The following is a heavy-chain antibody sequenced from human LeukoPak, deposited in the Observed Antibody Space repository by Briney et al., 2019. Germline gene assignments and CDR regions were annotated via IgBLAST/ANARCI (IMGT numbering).Heavy chain of an antibody. CDR2: ISYDGTKK. J-gene: IGHJ4*02. CDR1: GFTYSSFG. D-gene: IGHD6-25*01. V-gene: IGHV3-30*03. Sequence: PGGSLRLSCGASGFTYSSFGMHGVRQAPGKGLEGVAGISYDGTKKYFADSVRGRFTVSRDNSENTLYLHMNSLRPEDTAVYYCAREAFSSAWYFDYWGQGTLVTVSS. CDR3: AREAFSSAWYFDY.